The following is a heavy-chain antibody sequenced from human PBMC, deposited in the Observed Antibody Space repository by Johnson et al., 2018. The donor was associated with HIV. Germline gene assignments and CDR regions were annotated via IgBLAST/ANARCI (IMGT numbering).Heavy chain of an antibody. CDR1: GFTFSSYG. Sequence: QMMLVESGGGVVQPGGSLRLSCVASGFTFSSYGMHWVRQAPGKGLEWVAFIRYDGSNKYYADSVRGRFTISRDNDKNTLYLQMNSPSPEDTGVYHCARDRQGSGRPNAFDIWGQGTMVTVSS. V-gene: IGHV3-30*02. D-gene: IGHD3-10*01. J-gene: IGHJ3*02. CDR3: ARDRQGSGRPNAFDI. CDR2: IRYDGSNK.